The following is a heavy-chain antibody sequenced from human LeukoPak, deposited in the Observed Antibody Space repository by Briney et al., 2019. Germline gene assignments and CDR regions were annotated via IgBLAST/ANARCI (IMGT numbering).Heavy chain of an antibody. CDR2: ISAYNGNT. V-gene: IGHV1-18*01. CDR3: ARDQDSSGYYPGPTDY. J-gene: IGHJ4*02. Sequence: ASVKVSCKASGYTFTSYGISWVRQAPGQGLEWMGWISAYNGNTNYAQKLQGRVTMTTDTSTSTAYMELRSLRSDDTAVYYCARDQDSSGYYPGPTDYWGQGTLVTVSS. D-gene: IGHD3-22*01. CDR1: GYTFTSYG.